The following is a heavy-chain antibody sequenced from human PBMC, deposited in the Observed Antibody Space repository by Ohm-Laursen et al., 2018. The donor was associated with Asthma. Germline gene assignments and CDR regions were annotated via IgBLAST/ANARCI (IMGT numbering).Heavy chain of an antibody. V-gene: IGHV4-59*01. J-gene: IGHJ4*02. CDR3: ASHYGSGSYHFDY. D-gene: IGHD3-10*01. Sequence: GTLSLTCAVYGGSFSGYYWSWIRQPPGKGLEWIGYIYYSGSTNYNPSLKSRVTISVDTSKNQFSLKLSSVTAADTAVYCCASHYGSGSYHFDYWGQGTLVTVSS. CDR2: IYYSGST. CDR1: GGSFSGYY.